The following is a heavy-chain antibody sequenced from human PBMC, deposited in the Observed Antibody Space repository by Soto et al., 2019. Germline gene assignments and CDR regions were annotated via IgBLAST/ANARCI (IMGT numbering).Heavy chain of an antibody. D-gene: IGHD6-13*01. CDR3: ARHPGSWYRSPGGWFDP. J-gene: IGHJ5*02. CDR1: GGSISSSSYY. CDR2: IYYSGST. V-gene: IGHV4-39*01. Sequence: QLQLQESGPGLVKPSETLSLTCTVSGGSISSSSYYWGWIRQPPGKGLEWIGSIYYSGSTYYNPSLKSRVTISVDTSKNQFSLKLSSVTAADTAVYYCARHPGSWYRSPGGWFDPWGQGTLVTVSS.